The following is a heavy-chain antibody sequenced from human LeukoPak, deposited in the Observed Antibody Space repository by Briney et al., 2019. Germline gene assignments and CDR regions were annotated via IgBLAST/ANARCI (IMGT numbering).Heavy chain of an antibody. CDR1: GFTFSPYT. CDR3: ARDGLHTAHFDY. D-gene: IGHD5-18*01. Sequence: GGSLRLSCAASGFTFSPYTMNWVRQAPGKGLEWVSTVSAGSDVHYADSVKGRFTISRDNAKNSLYLQMNSLRDEDTAVYYCARDGLHTAHFDYWGQGTLVTVSS. CDR2: VSAGSDV. V-gene: IGHV3-69-1*01. J-gene: IGHJ4*02.